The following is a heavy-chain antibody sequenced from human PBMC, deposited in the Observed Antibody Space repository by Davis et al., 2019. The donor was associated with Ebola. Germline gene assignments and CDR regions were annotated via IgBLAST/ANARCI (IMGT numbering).Heavy chain of an antibody. CDR3: ARDLTVSPMDV. D-gene: IGHD4-17*01. J-gene: IGHJ6*03. CDR2: MNPNSGGT. Sequence: AASVKVSCKTSGYTFTAYHMHWVRQAPGQGLEWMGRMNPNSGGTNYAQKFQGRVTMTRDTSISTAYMELSRLRSDDTAVYYCARDLTVSPMDVWGKGTTVTVSS. CDR1: GYTFTAYH. V-gene: IGHV1-2*06.